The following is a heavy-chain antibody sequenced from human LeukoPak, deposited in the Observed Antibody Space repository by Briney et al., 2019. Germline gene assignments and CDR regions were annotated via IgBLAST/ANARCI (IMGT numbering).Heavy chain of an antibody. J-gene: IGHJ5*02. CDR1: GFTFTDYA. CDR2: ISASGVMT. D-gene: IGHD1-1*01. V-gene: IGHV3-23*01. Sequence: PGGSLRLSCAASGFTFTDYAMTWVRQAPGKGLEWVSSISASGVMTYYADSVKGRFTVSRDNSKNSLYLQMNSLTAADTAVYYCAREGGRTTGTMSAASWFDPWGQGTLVTVSS. CDR3: AREGGRTTGTMSAASWFDP.